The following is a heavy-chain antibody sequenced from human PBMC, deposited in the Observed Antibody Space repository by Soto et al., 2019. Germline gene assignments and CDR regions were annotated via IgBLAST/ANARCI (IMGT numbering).Heavy chain of an antibody. CDR1: GGSISSGDYY. D-gene: IGHD3-22*01. V-gene: IGHV4-30-4*01. CDR2: IYYSGST. Sequence: SETLSLTCTVSGGSISSGDYYWSWIRQPPGKGLEWIGYIYYSGSTYYNPSLKSRVTISVDTSKNQFSLKLSSVTAADTAVYYCAREGVYDSSGYFRFDPWGQGTLVTVSS. J-gene: IGHJ5*02. CDR3: AREGVYDSSGYFRFDP.